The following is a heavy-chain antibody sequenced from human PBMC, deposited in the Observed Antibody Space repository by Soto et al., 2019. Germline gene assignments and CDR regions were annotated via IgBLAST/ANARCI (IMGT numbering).Heavy chain of an antibody. CDR3: ARCGNDARGGDAADV. CDR1: GYNMTPKS. D-gene: IGHD2-21*01. CDR2: IYLGDSDT. Sequence: GEALKNSCKGSGYNMTPKSIAGVRRMPGKGLEWMGFIYLGDSDTKYSPSFEGQVTFSADKSIGTAYLHWSSLKASDTAIYYCARCGNDARGGDAADVPGQGTMVTIS. J-gene: IGHJ3*01. V-gene: IGHV5-51*01.